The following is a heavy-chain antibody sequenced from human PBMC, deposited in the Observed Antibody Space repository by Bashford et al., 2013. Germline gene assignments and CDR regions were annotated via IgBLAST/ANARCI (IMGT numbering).Heavy chain of an antibody. Sequence: ASVKVSCKASGYTFSSYDINWVRQATGQGLEWMGWMNPNSGNTGYAQKFQGRVTVTADRSMSTVYMEMSSLRSEDTAVFYCAGEKISPDFYYYGMDVWGQGTTVTVSS. CDR3: AGEKISPDFYYYGMDV. D-gene: IGHD2-15*01. CDR1: GYTFSSYD. J-gene: IGHJ6*02. V-gene: IGHV1-8*01. CDR2: MNPNSGNT.